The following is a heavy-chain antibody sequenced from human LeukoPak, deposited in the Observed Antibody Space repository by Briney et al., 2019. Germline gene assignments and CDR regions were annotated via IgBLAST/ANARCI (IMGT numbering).Heavy chain of an antibody. V-gene: IGHV1-2*02. Sequence: ASVKVSCKASGYTFTGYYMHWVRQAPGQGLEYMGWINPNSGGTNYAQKFQGRVTMTRDTSITTAYTELSSLTSDDTAVYYCARDRVMGTTNAYDIWGQGTMITVSS. D-gene: IGHD1-26*01. CDR1: GYTFTGYY. J-gene: IGHJ3*02. CDR2: INPNSGGT. CDR3: ARDRVMGTTNAYDI.